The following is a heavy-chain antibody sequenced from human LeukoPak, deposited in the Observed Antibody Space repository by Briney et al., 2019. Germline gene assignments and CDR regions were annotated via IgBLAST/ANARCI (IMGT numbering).Heavy chain of an antibody. CDR2: MNPNSGNT. Sequence: GASVKVSCKTSGYSFTTYDINWVRQATGQGLEWMGWMNPNSGNTGYAQKFQGRVTMTRNTSITTAYMELSSLKSGDTAIYYCVRGSDCGWNWGQGTLVTVSS. J-gene: IGHJ4*02. V-gene: IGHV1-8*01. CDR3: VRGSDCGWN. CDR1: GYSFTTYD. D-gene: IGHD2-21*02.